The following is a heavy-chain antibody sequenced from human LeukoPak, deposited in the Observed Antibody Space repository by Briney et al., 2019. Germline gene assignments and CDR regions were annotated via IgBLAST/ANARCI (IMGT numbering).Heavy chain of an antibody. CDR3: AKDFGRRIWFGELSLFDY. D-gene: IGHD3-10*01. CDR1: GFTFTSSA. J-gene: IGHJ4*02. V-gene: IGHV1-58*01. Sequence: GVSVKVSCKASGFTFTSSAVQWVRQARGQRLEWIGWIVVGSGNTNYAQKFQERVTITRDMSTSTAYMELSSLRSEDTAVYYCAKDFGRRIWFGELSLFDYWGQGTLVTVSA. CDR2: IVVGSGNT.